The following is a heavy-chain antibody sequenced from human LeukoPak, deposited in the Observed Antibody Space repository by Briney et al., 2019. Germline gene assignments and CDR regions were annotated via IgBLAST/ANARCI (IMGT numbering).Heavy chain of an antibody. Sequence: SETLSLNCSVFGYSISNGFYWDWIRQPPGKGLEWIGSIFYSGSTYYNPSLKSRVTISVDRSKNQFSLKLSSVTAADTAVYYCAREVVAATKAHWFDPWGQGTLVTVSS. CDR1: GYSISNGFY. J-gene: IGHJ5*02. CDR2: IFYSGST. D-gene: IGHD2-15*01. CDR3: AREVVAATKAHWFDP. V-gene: IGHV4-38-2*02.